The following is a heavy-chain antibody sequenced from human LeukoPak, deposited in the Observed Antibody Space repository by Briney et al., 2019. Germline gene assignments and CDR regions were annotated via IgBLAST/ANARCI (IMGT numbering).Heavy chain of an antibody. CDR2: INLGGST. J-gene: IGHJ4*02. CDR3: ARQAGIVVVPGATVFDY. V-gene: IGHV4-34*01. D-gene: IGHD2-2*01. CDR1: GGSFSGYY. Sequence: SETLSLTCAVYGGSFSGYYWSWIRQPPGKGLEWIGEINLGGSTNYNPSLKSRVTISVDTSKNHFSLKLSSVTAADTAVYYCARQAGIVVVPGATVFDYWGQGTLVTVSS.